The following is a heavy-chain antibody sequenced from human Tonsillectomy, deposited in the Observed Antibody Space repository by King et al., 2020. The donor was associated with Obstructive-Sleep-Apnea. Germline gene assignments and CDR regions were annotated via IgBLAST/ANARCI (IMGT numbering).Heavy chain of an antibody. D-gene: IGHD4-17*01. V-gene: IGHV4-38-2*01. CDR3: ARLGTTVFLY. J-gene: IGHJ4*02. CDR2: IYHIGNT. Sequence: QLQESGPALVKPSETLSLTCSVSCCSISSGYYWGWIRQPPGPPGKGLWWIGNIYHIGNTSYNPSLKRRVTFSVDTSKNQCSLKLRSVTAADTAVYYCARLGTTVFLYWGQGTLVTVSS. CDR1: CCSISSGYY.